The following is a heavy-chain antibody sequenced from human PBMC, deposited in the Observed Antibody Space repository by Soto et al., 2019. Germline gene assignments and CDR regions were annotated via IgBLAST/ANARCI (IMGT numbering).Heavy chain of an antibody. CDR2: ISYDGSNK. CDR1: GFTFSSYA. Sequence: GGSLRLSCAASGFTFSSYAVHWVRQAPGKGLEWVAVISYDGSNKYYADSVKGRFTISRDNSKNTLYLQMNSLRAEDTAVYYCARDPLWGTAMVLWYFDLWGRGTLVTVSS. V-gene: IGHV3-30-3*01. J-gene: IGHJ2*01. CDR3: ARDPLWGTAMVLWYFDL. D-gene: IGHD5-18*01.